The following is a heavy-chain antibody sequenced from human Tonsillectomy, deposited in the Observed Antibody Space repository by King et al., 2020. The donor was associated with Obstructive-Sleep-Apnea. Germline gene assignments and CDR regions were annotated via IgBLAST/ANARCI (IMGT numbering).Heavy chain of an antibody. CDR2: IYYSGST. CDR3: ARENLGGRMTDY. Sequence: QLQESGPGLVKPSQTLSLTCTVSGGSISSGGYYWSWIRQHPGKGLEWIGYIYYSGSTYSNPSLKSLVTISVDTSKNQFSLKLSSVTAADTAVYYCARENLGGRMTDYWGQGTLVTVSS. V-gene: IGHV4-31*01. J-gene: IGHJ4*02. CDR1: GGSISSGGYY.